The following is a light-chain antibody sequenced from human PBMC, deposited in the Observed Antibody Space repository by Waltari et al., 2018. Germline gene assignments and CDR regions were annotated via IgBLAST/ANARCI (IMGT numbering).Light chain of an antibody. CDR1: HSDIGPYNY. Sequence: QSALTQPPSASGSPGQSVTISCSGTHSDIGPYNYVSWFQQHPGRAPKLLIYEVNKRPSGVPDRFSGSKSDNRASLTVSGLQADDEAVYHCSSYAGSNTLVFGGGTRLTVL. J-gene: IGLJ2*01. CDR2: EVN. V-gene: IGLV2-8*01. CDR3: SSYAGSNTLV.